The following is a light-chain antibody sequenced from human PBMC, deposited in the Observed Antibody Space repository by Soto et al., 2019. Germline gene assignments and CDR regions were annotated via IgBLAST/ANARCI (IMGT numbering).Light chain of an antibody. CDR1: SSDIGGYKY. V-gene: IGLV2-14*01. CDR2: EVS. J-gene: IGLJ2*01. Sequence: QSVLTQPASVSGSPGQSITISCTGTSSDIGGYKYVSWYQQNPGKAPKLMIYEVSNRPSGVSNRFSGSKSGNTASLTISGLQAEDEANYFCSSYTTRDNYVVFGGGTKVTVL. CDR3: SSYTTRDNYVV.